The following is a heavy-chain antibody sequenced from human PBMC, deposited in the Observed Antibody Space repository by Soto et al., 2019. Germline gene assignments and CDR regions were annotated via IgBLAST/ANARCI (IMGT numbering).Heavy chain of an antibody. Sequence: PVESLTISCKVPGYSFTSYWIVWVLQMPGKGLEWMGIIYPGDSDTRYSPSFQGQVTISADKSISTAYLQWSSLKASDTAMYYCARHSSSSSPFDYWGQGTMVTVSS. CDR3: ARHSSSSSPFDY. CDR2: IYPGDSDT. J-gene: IGHJ4*02. V-gene: IGHV5-51*01. D-gene: IGHD6-6*01. CDR1: GYSFTSYW.